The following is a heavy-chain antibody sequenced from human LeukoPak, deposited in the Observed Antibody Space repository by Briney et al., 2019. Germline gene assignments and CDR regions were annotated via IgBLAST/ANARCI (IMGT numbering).Heavy chain of an antibody. CDR1: GGSISSYY. Sequence: SETLSLTCTVSGGSISSYYWSWIRQPPGKGLEWIGYIYYSGRTNYNPSLKSRVTISVDTSKNQFSLKLSSVTAADTAVYYCARLLRYSSSHYYYYYMDVWGKGTTVTVSS. J-gene: IGHJ6*03. CDR2: IYYSGRT. V-gene: IGHV4-59*08. CDR3: ARLLRYSSSHYYYYYMDV. D-gene: IGHD6-13*01.